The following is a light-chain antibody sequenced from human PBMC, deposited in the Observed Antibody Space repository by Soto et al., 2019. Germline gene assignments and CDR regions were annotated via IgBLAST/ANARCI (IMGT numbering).Light chain of an antibody. CDR3: QQYATSPIT. V-gene: IGKV3-20*01. J-gene: IGKJ5*01. Sequence: EIVLTQSPGTLSLSPGERATLSCRASQSFSRSFLAWYQQKPGQAPRLLIYGASSRATGIPDRFSGSGSGTDFTLSITRLEPGDFAVYFCQQYATSPITFGQGTRLEIK. CDR1: QSFSRSF. CDR2: GAS.